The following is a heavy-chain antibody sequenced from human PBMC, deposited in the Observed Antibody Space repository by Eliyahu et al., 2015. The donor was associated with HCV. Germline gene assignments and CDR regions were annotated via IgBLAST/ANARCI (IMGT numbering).Heavy chain of an antibody. Sequence: QVQLQESGPGLVKSSETLSLTCTVSGGSIPTYYWSWIRQPPGKGLEWIGYIXYSGSTNYNPXLKSRVTMSVDTSKNQFSLKLTSVTAADTAIYYCASGGGGIAVAGTGGWFDPWGQGTLVTVSS. CDR1: GGSIPTYY. D-gene: IGHD6-19*01. V-gene: IGHV4-59*01. CDR3: ASGGGGIAVAGTGGWFDP. J-gene: IGHJ5*02. CDR2: IXYSGST.